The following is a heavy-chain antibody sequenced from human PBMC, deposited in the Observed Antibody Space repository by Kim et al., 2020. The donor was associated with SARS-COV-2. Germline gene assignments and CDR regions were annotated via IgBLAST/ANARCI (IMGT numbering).Heavy chain of an antibody. D-gene: IGHD3-22*01. J-gene: IGHJ1*01. V-gene: IGHV3-74*01. CDR3: ARAGDYDISGYYGFFHP. Sequence: VKGRFHIPRDNAKYTLYLQMNSLRPEDTAVYYCARAGDYDISGYYGFFHPWGQGALVTVSS.